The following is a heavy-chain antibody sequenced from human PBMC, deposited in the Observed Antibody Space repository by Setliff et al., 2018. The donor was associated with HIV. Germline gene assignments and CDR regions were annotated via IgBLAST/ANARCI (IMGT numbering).Heavy chain of an antibody. CDR3: ARDIRAPYYYYMDV. CDR2: ISSSSSTI. Sequence: GGSLRLSCAASGFTFSSYSMNWVRQAPGKGLEWVSDISSSSSTIYYADSVKGRFTISRDNAKNSLYLQMNSLRAEDTAVYYCARDIRAPYYYYMDVWGKGTKGTVSS. CDR1: GFTFSSYS. V-gene: IGHV3-48*01. D-gene: IGHD1-20*01. J-gene: IGHJ6*03.